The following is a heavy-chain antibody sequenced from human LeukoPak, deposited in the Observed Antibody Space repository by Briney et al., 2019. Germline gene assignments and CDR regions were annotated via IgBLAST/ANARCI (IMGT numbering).Heavy chain of an antibody. Sequence: SETLSLTCTVSGGSVSGYYWSWIRQPAGKGLEFIGRISTSGSPDYNPSLKSRVTMSLDRSQIQFSLRLSSVTAADTAVYFCARFFYDSSGYYYPDYWGQGTLVTVS. J-gene: IGHJ4*02. D-gene: IGHD3-22*01. CDR3: ARFFYDSSGYYYPDY. CDR1: GGSVSGYY. CDR2: ISTSGSP. V-gene: IGHV4-4*07.